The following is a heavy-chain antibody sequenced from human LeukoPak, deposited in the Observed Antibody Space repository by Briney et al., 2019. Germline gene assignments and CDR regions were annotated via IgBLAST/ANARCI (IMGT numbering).Heavy chain of an antibody. V-gene: IGHV3-23*01. J-gene: IGHJ4*02. Sequence: GGSLRLSCAASGFTFNSYAMTWVRQAPGKGLEWVSVISGSGNNAYYADFVKGRFTISRDNSKSTLYLQMNSLRDEDTAVYYCAKALVLNVYAPIYWGQGTLVTVSS. CDR1: GFTFNSYA. CDR3: AKALVLNVYAPIY. CDR2: ISGSGNNA. D-gene: IGHD2-8*01.